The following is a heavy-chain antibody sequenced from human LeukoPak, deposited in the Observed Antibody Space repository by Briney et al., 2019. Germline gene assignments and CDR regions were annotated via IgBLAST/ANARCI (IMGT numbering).Heavy chain of an antibody. CDR2: IWYDGSNK. V-gene: IGHV3-33*01. Sequence: PGRSLRLSCAASGFTFSSYGMHWVRQAPGKGLEWVAVIWYDGSNKYYADSVKGRFTISRDNSKNTLYLQVNSLRAEDTAVYYCARDANGYSYGYGLGYWGQGTLVTVSS. CDR1: GFTFSSYG. CDR3: ARDANGYSYGYGLGY. J-gene: IGHJ4*02. D-gene: IGHD5-18*01.